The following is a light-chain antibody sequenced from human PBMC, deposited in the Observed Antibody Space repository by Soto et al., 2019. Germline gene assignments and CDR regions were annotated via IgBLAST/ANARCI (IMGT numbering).Light chain of an antibody. CDR3: LQDYDYPLT. CDR1: QGIRSD. J-gene: IGKJ4*01. Sequence: AIQMTQSPSSLSASVGDRVTITCRASQGIRSDLGWYQQKPGKAPKLLIYAASTLQTGVPSRFSGSGSGTDFTLTIGSLQPEDFATYYCLQDYDYPLTFGGGNKVEVK. CDR2: AAS. V-gene: IGKV1-6*01.